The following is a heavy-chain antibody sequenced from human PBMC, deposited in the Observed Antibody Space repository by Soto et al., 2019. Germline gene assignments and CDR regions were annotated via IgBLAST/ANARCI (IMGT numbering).Heavy chain of an antibody. V-gene: IGHV1-46*03. CDR3: ARGGVHGYYYDSSGYYLNWFDP. D-gene: IGHD3-22*01. Sequence: GASVKVSCKASGYTFTSYYMHWVRQAPGQGLEWMGIINPSGGSTSYAQKFQGRVTMTRDTSTSTVYMELSSLRSEDTAVYYCARGGVHGYYYDSSGYYLNWFDPWGQGTLVTVSS. J-gene: IGHJ5*02. CDR2: INPSGGST. CDR1: GYTFTSYY.